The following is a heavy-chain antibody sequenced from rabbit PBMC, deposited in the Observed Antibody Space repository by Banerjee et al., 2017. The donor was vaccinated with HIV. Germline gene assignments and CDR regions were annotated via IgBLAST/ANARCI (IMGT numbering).Heavy chain of an antibody. V-gene: IGHV1S45*01. CDR3: ARDTYGYYFNL. Sequence: QEQLEESGGGLVQPEGSLTLTCTASGFSFSDKYVMCWVRQAPGKGLEWIACINTSSGNTVYATWAKGRFTISRTSSTTVALQMTSLTAADTATYFCARDTYGYYFNLWGQGTLVTVS. CDR1: GFSFSDKYV. D-gene: IGHD6-1*01. CDR2: INTSSGNT. J-gene: IGHJ4*01.